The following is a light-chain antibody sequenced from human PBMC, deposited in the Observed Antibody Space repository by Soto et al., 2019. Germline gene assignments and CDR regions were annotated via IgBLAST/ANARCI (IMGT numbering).Light chain of an antibody. CDR2: DAS. CDR1: QDISNY. J-gene: IGKJ3*01. CDR3: QQYDNLPPFT. V-gene: IGKV1-33*01. Sequence: DIQMTQSPSSLSASVGDRVTITCQASQDISNYLNWYQQKPGKAPKLLIYDASNLETGVPSRFSGSGSGTDFPFTSSSLQPEDIATYYCQQYDNLPPFTFGPGTKVDIK.